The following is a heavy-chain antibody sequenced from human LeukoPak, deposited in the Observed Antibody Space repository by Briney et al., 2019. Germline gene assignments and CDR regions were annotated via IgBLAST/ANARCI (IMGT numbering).Heavy chain of an antibody. V-gene: IGHV4-34*01. J-gene: IGHJ5*02. CDR1: GGSFSGYY. D-gene: IGHD5-12*01. Sequence: PSETLSLTCAVYGGSFSGYYWSWIRQPPGKGLEWIGEINHSGSTNYNPSLKSRVTISVDTSKNQFSLKLSSVTAADTAVYYCARGAGTPSGYGSRTAGRANWFDPWGQGTLVTVSS. CDR2: INHSGST. CDR3: ARGAGTPSGYGSRTAGRANWFDP.